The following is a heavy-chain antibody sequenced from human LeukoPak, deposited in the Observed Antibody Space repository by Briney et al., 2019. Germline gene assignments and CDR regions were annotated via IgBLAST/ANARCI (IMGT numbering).Heavy chain of an antibody. V-gene: IGHV1-69*04. CDR2: IIPILGIA. Sequence: SVKVSCKASGGTFSSYAISWVRQAPGQGLEWMGRIIPILGIANYAQKFQGRVTITADKSTSTAYMELSSLRSEDTAVYYCARDQDVVVPNGDAFDIWGQGTMVTVSS. J-gene: IGHJ3*02. CDR1: GGTFSSYA. D-gene: IGHD2-2*01. CDR3: ARDQDVVVPNGDAFDI.